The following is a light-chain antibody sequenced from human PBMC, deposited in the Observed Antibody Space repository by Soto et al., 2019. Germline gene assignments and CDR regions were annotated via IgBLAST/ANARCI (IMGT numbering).Light chain of an antibody. J-gene: IGKJ1*01. CDR1: QTIDSW. CDR3: QQHNSYPWT. CDR2: DAS. V-gene: IGKV1-5*01. Sequence: DIQMTQSPSTLSASVGDRVTITCRASQTIDSWLAWYQQRPGKAPKLLIYDASSLESGVPSRFSGSGSGTEFTLTISSLQPDDFATYYCQQHNSYPWTFGQGTKVDIK.